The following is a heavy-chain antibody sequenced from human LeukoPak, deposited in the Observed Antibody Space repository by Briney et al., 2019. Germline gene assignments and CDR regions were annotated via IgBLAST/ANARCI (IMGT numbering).Heavy chain of an antibody. V-gene: IGHV1-69*05. CDR3: ARVVTVVVMGDGYFDC. CDR1: GGTFISYA. Sequence: SVKVSFKSSGGTFISYAISWVRQAPGQGLEWMGVIIPIFGTANYAHKFQGRVTITTDESTSTAYMEVSSLRSEDMAVYYCARVVTVVVMGDGYFDCWGEGTLVTVSS. J-gene: IGHJ4*02. D-gene: IGHD3-22*01. CDR2: IIPIFGTA.